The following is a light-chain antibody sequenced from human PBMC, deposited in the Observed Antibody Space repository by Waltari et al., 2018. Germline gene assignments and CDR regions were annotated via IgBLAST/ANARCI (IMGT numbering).Light chain of an antibody. Sequence: EIVLTQSPGTLSLSPGDRATLSCSASQRVTWTLAGYQQKPGQAPRLLIYDASSRATGIPDRCSGSGAGTDFSLTISRLEPEDFAVYYCQKYGTVPATFGQGTKVEIK. J-gene: IGKJ1*01. V-gene: IGKV3-20*01. CDR1: QRVTWT. CDR3: QKYGTVPAT. CDR2: DAS.